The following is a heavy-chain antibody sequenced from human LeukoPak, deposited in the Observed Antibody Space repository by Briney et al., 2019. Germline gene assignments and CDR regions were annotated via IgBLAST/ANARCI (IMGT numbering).Heavy chain of an antibody. CDR1: GGSISSGGYS. D-gene: IGHD6-19*01. Sequence: SQTLSLTCAVSGGSISSGGYSWSWIRQPPGKGLEWIGYIYYSGSTYYNPSLKSRVTISVDTSKNQFSLKLSSVTAADTAVYYCARDSRGWSSPVDYWGQGTLVTVSS. V-gene: IGHV4-30-4*07. CDR3: ARDSRGWSSPVDY. CDR2: IYYSGST. J-gene: IGHJ4*02.